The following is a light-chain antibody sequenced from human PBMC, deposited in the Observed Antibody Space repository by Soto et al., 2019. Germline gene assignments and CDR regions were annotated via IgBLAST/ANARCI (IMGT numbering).Light chain of an antibody. J-gene: IGKJ1*01. CDR2: VAS. V-gene: IGKV1-39*01. Sequence: DIQMTQSPSSLSASVGDRVTVTCRASQSIDTYLNWYQQRPGQAPKLLIYVASTLQSGVPSRFSGSGSETHFILTISSLQPEDFATYYCQQNQDIPPTFGQGIRVERK. CDR3: QQNQDIPPT. CDR1: QSIDTY.